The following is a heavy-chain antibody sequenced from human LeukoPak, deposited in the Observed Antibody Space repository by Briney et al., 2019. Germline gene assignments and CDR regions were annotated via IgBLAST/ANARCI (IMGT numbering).Heavy chain of an antibody. J-gene: IGHJ4*02. CDR1: GFTFSSYA. D-gene: IGHD3-22*01. CDR3: AKDLRITMIVVAPEGFDY. Sequence: GGSLRLSCAASGFTFSSYAMSWVRQAPGKGLEWVSSISGSGGRTHYADSVRGRFTISRDNSKNTLYLQMNSLRAEDTAVYYCAKDLRITMIVVAPEGFDYWGQGTLVTVSS. V-gene: IGHV3-23*01. CDR2: ISGSGGRT.